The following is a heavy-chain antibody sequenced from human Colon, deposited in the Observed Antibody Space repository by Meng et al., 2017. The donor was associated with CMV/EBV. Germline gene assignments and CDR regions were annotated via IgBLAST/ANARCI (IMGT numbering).Heavy chain of an antibody. V-gene: IGHV3-30*02. J-gene: IGHJ4*02. D-gene: IGHD2-2*01. Sequence: GGSLRLSCAASGFTFSYYGMQWVRQAPGKGLEWVAFIRHDGSYEYYADSVKGRFTISRDNSKNTVSLQMNSLSAEDTAVYYCAKDGSHCVDTRCYQYFDYWGQGTLVTVSS. CDR1: GFTFSYYG. CDR2: IRHDGSYE. CDR3: AKDGSHCVDTRCYQYFDY.